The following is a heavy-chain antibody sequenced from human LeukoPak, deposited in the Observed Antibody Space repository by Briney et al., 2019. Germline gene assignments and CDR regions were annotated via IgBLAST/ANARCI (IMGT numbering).Heavy chain of an antibody. Sequence: GGSLRLSCAASGFTVSSNYMSWVRQAPGKGLEWVSVIYSGGSTYYADSVKGRFAISRDNSKNTLYLQMNSLRAEDTAVYYCARGGVVRGVRYFDYWGQGTLVTVSS. D-gene: IGHD3-10*01. CDR2: IYSGGST. CDR1: GFTVSSNY. CDR3: ARGGVVRGVRYFDY. V-gene: IGHV3-53*01. J-gene: IGHJ4*02.